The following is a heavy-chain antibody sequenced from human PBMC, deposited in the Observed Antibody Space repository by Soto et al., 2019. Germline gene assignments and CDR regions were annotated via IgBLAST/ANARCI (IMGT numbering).Heavy chain of an antibody. J-gene: IGHJ4*02. V-gene: IGHV1-18*01. D-gene: IGHD3-22*01. Sequence: ASVKVSCKASGYTFTSYGISWVRQAPGQGLEWMGWISAYNGNTNYAQKLQGRVTMTTDTSTSTAYMELRSLRSDDTAVYYCARHMTHYYDSSGYYSPFDHWGPGTLVTVSS. CDR3: ARHMTHYYDSSGYYSPFDH. CDR1: GYTFTSYG. CDR2: ISAYNGNT.